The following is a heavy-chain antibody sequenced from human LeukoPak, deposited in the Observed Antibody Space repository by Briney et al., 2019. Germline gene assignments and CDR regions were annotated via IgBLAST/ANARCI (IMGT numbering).Heavy chain of an antibody. CDR1: GFTFSNAW. V-gene: IGHV3-15*01. D-gene: IGHD2/OR15-2a*01. Sequence: GGSLRLSCAASGFTFSNAWMSWVRQAPGKGLEWVGRIKSKTDGGTTDYAAPVKGRFTISRDDSKSTLYLQMNSLKTEDTAVYYCTTEGPVIGGFWFDPWGQGTLVTVSS. J-gene: IGHJ5*02. CDR2: IKSKTDGGTT. CDR3: TTEGPVIGGFWFDP.